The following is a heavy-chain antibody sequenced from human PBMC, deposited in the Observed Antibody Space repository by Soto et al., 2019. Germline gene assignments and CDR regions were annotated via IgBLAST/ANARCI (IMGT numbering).Heavy chain of an antibody. CDR1: GGSLSDYY. CDR3: ARGYGRTFDF. V-gene: IGHV4-34*01. Sequence: PAESLSLTWAVYGGSLSDYYWDWIRQPPGKGLEWIGEINHSGSTNYNPSLKSRVTISVDTSKNQFSLKLSSVTAADTAVYYCARGYGRTFDFRFQGTLVPVSS. CDR2: INHSGST. J-gene: IGHJ4*02. D-gene: IGHD3-10*01.